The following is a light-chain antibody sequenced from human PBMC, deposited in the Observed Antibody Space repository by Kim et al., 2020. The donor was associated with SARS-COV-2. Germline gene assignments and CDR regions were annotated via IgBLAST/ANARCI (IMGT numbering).Light chain of an antibody. J-gene: IGLJ2*01. CDR3: QSADSSGTVV. V-gene: IGLV3-25*03. CDR1: ALPKQY. Sequence: VSPGQTARITCSGDALPKQYAYWYQPKPGQAPVVVIYKDSERPSGIPERFSGSSSGTTVTLTISGVQAEDEADYYCQSADSSGTVVFGGGTQLTVL. CDR2: KDS.